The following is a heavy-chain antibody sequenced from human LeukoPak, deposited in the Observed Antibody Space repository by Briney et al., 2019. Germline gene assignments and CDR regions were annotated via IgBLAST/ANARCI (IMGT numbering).Heavy chain of an antibody. CDR1: GGSFSGYY. V-gene: IGHV3-23*01. CDR3: AKEPREGYYFDY. Sequence: ETLSLTCAVYGGSFSGYYWSWVRQAPGKGLEWVSAISGSGGSTYYADSVKGRFTISRDNSKNTLYLQMNSLRAEDTAVYYCAKEPREGYYFDYWGQGTLVTVSS. J-gene: IGHJ4*02. D-gene: IGHD1-26*01. CDR2: ISGSGGST.